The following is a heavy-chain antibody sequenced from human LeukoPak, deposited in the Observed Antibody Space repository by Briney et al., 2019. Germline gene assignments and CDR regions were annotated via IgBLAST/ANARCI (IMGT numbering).Heavy chain of an antibody. CDR1: GFTFSSYA. J-gene: IGHJ4*02. CDR3: AKEGDDYGDYYYFDY. D-gene: IGHD4-17*01. V-gene: IGHV3-23*01. CDR2: ISGSGGST. Sequence: GGSLRLTCAASGFTFSSYAMSWVRQAPGKGLEWVSAISGSGGSTYYADSVKGRLTTSRDNSKNTLYLQMNSLRAEDTAVYYCAKEGDDYGDYYYFDYWGQGTLVTVSS.